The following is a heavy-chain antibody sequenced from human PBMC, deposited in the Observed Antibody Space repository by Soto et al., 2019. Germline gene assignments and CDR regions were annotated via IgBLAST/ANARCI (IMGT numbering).Heavy chain of an antibody. CDR1: GFTLSSYS. Sequence: GGSLRLSCAASGFTLSSYSMNWVRQAPGKGLVWVSHIKSDGTVTHYTDSVRGRFIISRDNAKNTLFLQMNSLRAEDTAVYYCARENYDFWSGYYLDYWGQGTLVTVSS. V-gene: IGHV3-74*01. D-gene: IGHD3-3*01. J-gene: IGHJ4*02. CDR2: IKSDGTVT. CDR3: ARENYDFWSGYYLDY.